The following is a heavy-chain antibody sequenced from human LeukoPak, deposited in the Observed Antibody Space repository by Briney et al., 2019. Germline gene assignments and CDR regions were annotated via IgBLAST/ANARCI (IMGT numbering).Heavy chain of an antibody. CDR3: AKDLGLGRIWFGELSPPGYYYGMDV. D-gene: IGHD3-10*01. V-gene: IGHV3-30*18. CDR1: GFTFSSYG. Sequence: PGGSLRLSCAASGFTFSSYGMHWVRQAPGKGLEWVAVISYDGSNKYYADSVKGRFTISRDNSKNTLYLQMNSLRAEDTAVYYCAKDLGLGRIWFGELSPPGYYYGMDVWGKGTTVTVSS. CDR2: ISYDGSNK. J-gene: IGHJ6*04.